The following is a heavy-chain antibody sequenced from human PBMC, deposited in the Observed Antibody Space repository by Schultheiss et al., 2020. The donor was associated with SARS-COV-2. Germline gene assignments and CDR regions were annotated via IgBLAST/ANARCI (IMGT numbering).Heavy chain of an antibody. CDR1: GGSVNGGSYY. CDR3: ARAVTGPKRYFDL. V-gene: IGHV4-61*01. CDR2: IYYSGST. Sequence: SETLSLTCTVSGGSVNGGSYYWSWIWQPPGKGLEWIGYIYYSGSTNYNPSLKSRVNISVDRSKNQFSLKLTSVTAADTAVFYCARAVTGPKRYFDLWGRGTLVTVSS. J-gene: IGHJ2*01. D-gene: IGHD6-19*01.